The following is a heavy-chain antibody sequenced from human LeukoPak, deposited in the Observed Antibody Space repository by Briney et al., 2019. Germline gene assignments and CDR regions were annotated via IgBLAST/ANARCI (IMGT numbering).Heavy chain of an antibody. J-gene: IGHJ4*02. CDR2: IIPIFGTA. CDR1: GGTFSSYA. Sequence: SVKVSCKASGGTFSSYAISWVRQAPGQGLEWMGGIIPIFGTANYAQKFQGRVTITADECTSTAYMELSSLRSEDTAVYYCARFTILYGYFDYWGQGTLVTVSS. V-gene: IGHV1-69*13. CDR3: ARFTILYGYFDY. D-gene: IGHD3-3*01.